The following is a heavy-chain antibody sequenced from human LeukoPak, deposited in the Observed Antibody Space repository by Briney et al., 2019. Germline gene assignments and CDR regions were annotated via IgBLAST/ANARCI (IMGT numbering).Heavy chain of an antibody. D-gene: IGHD6-19*01. CDR2: IYYRGTT. V-gene: IGHV4-59*01. CDR3: ARDRHSSGWFDY. J-gene: IGHJ4*02. CDR1: GDSIDSYY. Sequence: SETLSLTCTVSGDSIDSYYWSWIRQPPGKGLEWIGYIYYRGTTSYNPFLKSRVTISVDTSKNQFSLKLTSVTAADTAVYYCARDRHSSGWFDYWGQGTLVTVSS.